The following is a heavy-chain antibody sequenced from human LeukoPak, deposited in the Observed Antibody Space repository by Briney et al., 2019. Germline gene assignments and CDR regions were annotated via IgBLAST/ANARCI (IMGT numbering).Heavy chain of an antibody. D-gene: IGHD3-10*01. CDR3: AQLRGFGETSDY. CDR2: TRNKANSYTT. V-gene: IGHV3-72*01. J-gene: IGHJ4*02. Sequence: GGSLRLSCAASGFTFSDHYMDWVRQAPGKGLEWVGRTRNKANSYTTEYAASVKGRFTISRDDSKNSLYLQMNSLKTEDTAVYYCAQLRGFGETSDYWGQGTLVTVSS. CDR1: GFTFSDHY.